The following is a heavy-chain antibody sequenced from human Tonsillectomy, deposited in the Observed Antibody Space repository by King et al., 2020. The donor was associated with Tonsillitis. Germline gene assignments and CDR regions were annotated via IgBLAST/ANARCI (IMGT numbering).Heavy chain of an antibody. CDR2: ISFDGNNK. D-gene: IGHD2-15*01. CDR1: GFTFSSYA. V-gene: IGHV3-30-3*01. J-gene: IGHJ4*02. CDR3: ARDLGYCSGGSCGAFDY. Sequence: VQLVESGGGVVQPGRSLRLSCAASGFTFSSYAMHWVRQAPGKGLEWVAFISFDGNNKYYADSVKGRFTISRDDSKNTLYLKMNSLRADDTAVFYCARDLGYCSGGSCGAFDYWGQGTLVTVSS.